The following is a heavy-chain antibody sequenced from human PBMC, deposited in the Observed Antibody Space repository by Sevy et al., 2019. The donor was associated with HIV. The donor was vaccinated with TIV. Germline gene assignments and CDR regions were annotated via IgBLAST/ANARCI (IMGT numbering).Heavy chain of an antibody. CDR2: LSYDDSDE. Sequence: GGSLRLSCPASGFILSTSPMHWVRQAPGKGLECVAILSYDDSDENYADSVKGRFTISRDNSKNTLYLQMNSLRTEDTAVYYSAKDDLGSIDYWGQGTLVTVSS. CDR1: GFILSTSP. J-gene: IGHJ4*02. CDR3: AKDDLGSIDY. V-gene: IGHV3-30-3*02. D-gene: IGHD3-10*01.